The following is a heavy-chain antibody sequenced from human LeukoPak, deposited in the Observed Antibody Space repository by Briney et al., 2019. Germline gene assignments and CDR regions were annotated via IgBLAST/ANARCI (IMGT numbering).Heavy chain of an antibody. Sequence: PGGSLRLSCAASGFTFSSYGMHWVRQAPGKGLEWVAFIRHDGSNKYYADSVKGRFTISRDNSKNTLYLQMNTLRADDTAVYYCAKDHGSSDWYYFDYWGQGTLVTVSS. J-gene: IGHJ4*02. V-gene: IGHV3-30*02. CDR1: GFTFSSYG. CDR2: IRHDGSNK. CDR3: AKDHGSSDWYYFDY. D-gene: IGHD6-13*01.